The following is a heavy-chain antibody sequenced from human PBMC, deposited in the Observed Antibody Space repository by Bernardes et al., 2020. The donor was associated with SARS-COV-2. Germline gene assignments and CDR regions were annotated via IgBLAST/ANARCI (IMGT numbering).Heavy chain of an antibody. CDR1: GFSFSNFG. CDR2: ISYEGSNR. CDR3: AKRSAIWELLGQGYYFDY. D-gene: IGHD1-26*01. Sequence: GGSLRLWCVASGFSFSNFGMHWFPQIPGKGLDWVAIISYEGSNRYYADTVKGRFSISRDNSRNTLYLQMNSLRTEDTAVYYCAKRSAIWELLGQGYYFDYWGQGAPVTVSS. J-gene: IGHJ4*02. V-gene: IGHV3-30*18.